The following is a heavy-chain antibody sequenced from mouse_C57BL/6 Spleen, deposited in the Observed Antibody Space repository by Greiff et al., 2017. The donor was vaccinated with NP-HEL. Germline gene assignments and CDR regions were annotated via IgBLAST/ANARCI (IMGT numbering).Heavy chain of an antibody. J-gene: IGHJ2*01. CDR1: GYTFTSYW. V-gene: IGHV1-5*01. CDR2: IYPGNSDT. D-gene: IGHD1-1*01. Sequence: VQLQQSGTVLARPGASVKMSCKTSGYTFTSYWMHWVKQRPGQGLEWIGAIYPGNSDTSYNQKFKGKAKLTAVTSASTAYMELSSLTNEDSAGYYCRIYYDGSSYFDYWGQGTTLTVSS. CDR3: RIYYDGSSYFDY.